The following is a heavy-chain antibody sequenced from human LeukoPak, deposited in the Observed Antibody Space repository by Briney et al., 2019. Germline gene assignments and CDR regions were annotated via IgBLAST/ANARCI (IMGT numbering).Heavy chain of an antibody. CDR2: IYYSGST. CDR3: ARARIAAATNFDY. V-gene: IGHV4-59*01. D-gene: IGHD6-13*01. Sequence: SETLSLTCTVSGGSISSYYWSWIRQPPGKGLEWIGYIYYSGSTNYNPSLKSRVTISVDTSKNQFFLKLSSVTAADTAVYHCARARIAAATNFDYWGQGTLVTVSS. J-gene: IGHJ4*02. CDR1: GGSISSYY.